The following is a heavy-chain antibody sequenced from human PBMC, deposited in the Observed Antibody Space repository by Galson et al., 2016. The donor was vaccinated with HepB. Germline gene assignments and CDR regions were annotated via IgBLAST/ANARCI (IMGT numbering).Heavy chain of an antibody. V-gene: IGHV3-7*03. CDR3: AKRSSPGVSGSYLHFDY. CDR1: GFSFGSYW. D-gene: IGHD3-16*02. Sequence: SLRLSCAGSGFSFGSYWMSWVRQSPGKGLEWVANIKPDGSEKYYVDSVEGRFTISRDNAKNSLYLQMNSLRAEDTAVYYCAKRSSPGVSGSYLHFDYWGQGTLVTVSA. CDR2: IKPDGSEK. J-gene: IGHJ4*02.